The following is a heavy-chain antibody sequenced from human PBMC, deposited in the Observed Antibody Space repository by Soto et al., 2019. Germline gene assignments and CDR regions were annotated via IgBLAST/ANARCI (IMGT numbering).Heavy chain of an antibody. Sequence: GGSLRLSCAASGFTFSSYDMHWVRQATGKGLEWVSAIGTAGDTYYPGSVKGRFTISRENAKNSLYLQMNSLRAGDTAVYYCARGRRYYDILTGYYYYFDYWGQGTLVTVSS. CDR3: ARGRRYYDILTGYYYYFDY. CDR1: GFTFSSYD. J-gene: IGHJ4*02. D-gene: IGHD3-9*01. CDR2: IGTAGDT. V-gene: IGHV3-13*01.